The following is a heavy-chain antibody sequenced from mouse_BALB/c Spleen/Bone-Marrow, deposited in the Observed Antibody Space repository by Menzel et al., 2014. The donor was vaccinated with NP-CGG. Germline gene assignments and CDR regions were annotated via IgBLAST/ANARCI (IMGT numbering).Heavy chain of an antibody. V-gene: IGHV7-3*02. CDR3: ARDINYDIYWYFDV. Sequence: EVKLMESGGGLVQPGGSLRLSCATSGFTFTGYYMSWVRQPPGKALEWLGFIRNKAKGYTSEYSASVKGRFTISRDNSQSIPYLQMNTLRAEDGATYYCARDINYDIYWYFDVWGAGTTVTVSS. J-gene: IGHJ1*01. CDR1: GFTFTGYY. D-gene: IGHD2-4*01. CDR2: IRNKAKGYTS.